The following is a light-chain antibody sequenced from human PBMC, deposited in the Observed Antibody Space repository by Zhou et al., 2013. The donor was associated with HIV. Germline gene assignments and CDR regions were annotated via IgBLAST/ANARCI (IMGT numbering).Light chain of an antibody. CDR3: QQAHTFPYT. V-gene: IGKV1-17*01. J-gene: IGKJ2*01. CDR1: QGIRND. Sequence: DIQMTQSPSSLSASIGDRVTITCRASQGIRNDLGWYQQKPGKAPKRLIYSASNLQSGVPSRFSGSGSGAEYTLTISSLHPEDFATYFCQQAHTFPYTFGQGTTLETK. CDR2: SAS.